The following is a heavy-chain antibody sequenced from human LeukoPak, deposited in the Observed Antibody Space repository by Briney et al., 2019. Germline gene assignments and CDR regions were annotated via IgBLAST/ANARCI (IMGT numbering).Heavy chain of an antibody. Sequence: SETLSLTCAAYGGSFSGYYWSWIRQPPGKGLEWIGEINHSGSTNYNPSLKSRVTISVDTSKNQFSLKLSSVTAADTAVYYCARGSSGYYPDAFDIWGQGTMVTVSS. V-gene: IGHV4-34*01. D-gene: IGHD3-22*01. CDR1: GGSFSGYY. CDR3: ARGSSGYYPDAFDI. J-gene: IGHJ3*02. CDR2: INHSGST.